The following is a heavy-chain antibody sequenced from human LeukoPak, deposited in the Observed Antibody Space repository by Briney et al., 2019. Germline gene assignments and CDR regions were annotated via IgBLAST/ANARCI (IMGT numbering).Heavy chain of an antibody. CDR1: GGSLCVYH. J-gene: IGHJ5*02. Sequence: SETLSLTRTVSGGSLCVYHWRWIPQPPREGREWCAHIFYRGSTYHNPCLRSRATISVDTTKTQFSLKLTSVTAANTAVYYCASHATRLPTAPGWFDPWGQGTLVTVSS. D-gene: IGHD2-2*01. V-gene: IGHV4-59*05. CDR3: ASHATRLPTAPGWFDP. CDR2: IFYRGST.